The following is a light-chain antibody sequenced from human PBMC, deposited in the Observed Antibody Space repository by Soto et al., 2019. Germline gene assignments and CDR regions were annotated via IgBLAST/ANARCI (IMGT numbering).Light chain of an antibody. V-gene: IGKV1-27*01. Sequence: DIQMTQSPSSLSASVGDRVTITCRTSQGISKYLAWYQQKLGKVPKLLIYAESTLQSGVPSRFSGSGSGTDFTLTISSLQHEDVATYYCRKYNSAPYTFGQGTKLEIK. CDR1: QGISKY. CDR3: RKYNSAPYT. CDR2: AES. J-gene: IGKJ2*01.